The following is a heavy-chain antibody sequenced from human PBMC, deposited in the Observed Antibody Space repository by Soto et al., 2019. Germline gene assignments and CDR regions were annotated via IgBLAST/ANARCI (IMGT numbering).Heavy chain of an antibody. D-gene: IGHD3-10*01. CDR2: ISAYNGNT. J-gene: IGHJ5*02. Sequence: ASVKVSCKASGYTFTSYGISWVRQAPGQGLEWMGWISAYNGNTNYAQKLQGRVTMTTDTSTSTAYMELRSLRSDDTAVYYCARDRASYGSGSYFHIPDNWLDPWGQGTLVPLSS. V-gene: IGHV1-18*01. CDR3: ARDRASYGSGSYFHIPDNWLDP. CDR1: GYTFTSYG.